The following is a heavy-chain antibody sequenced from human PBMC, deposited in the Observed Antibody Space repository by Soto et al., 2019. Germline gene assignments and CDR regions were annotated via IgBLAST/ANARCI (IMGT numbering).Heavy chain of an antibody. Sequence: SETLSLTCAVYGGTFSGYYWSWIRQPPGKGLEWIGYIHYTGSSNFHPSLKNRVIISVDTSKNQFSLKLSSVTAADTAVYYCARSYPNTIFGVVPSRGLDVWGQGTTVTVSS. D-gene: IGHD3-3*01. V-gene: IGHV4-59*01. CDR3: ARSYPNTIFGVVPSRGLDV. CDR1: GGTFSGYY. CDR2: IHYTGSS. J-gene: IGHJ6*02.